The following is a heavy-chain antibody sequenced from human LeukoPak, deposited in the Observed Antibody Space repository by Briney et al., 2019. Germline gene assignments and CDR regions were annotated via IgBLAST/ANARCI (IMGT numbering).Heavy chain of an antibody. J-gene: IGHJ3*02. CDR1: GGSISNYY. CDR3: ARVPAGAFDI. Sequence: SETLSLTFTVSGGSISNYYWSWIRQPPGKGLEWIGYIYYSGSTNYNPSLKSRVTISVDTFKNQFSLKLSSVTAADTAVYYCARVPAGAFDIWGQGTMVTVSS. V-gene: IGHV4-59*01. CDR2: IYYSGST. D-gene: IGHD6-19*01.